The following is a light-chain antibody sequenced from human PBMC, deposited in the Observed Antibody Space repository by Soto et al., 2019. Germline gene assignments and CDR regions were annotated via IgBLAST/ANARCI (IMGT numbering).Light chain of an antibody. CDR1: QSVGTY. CDR2: DAS. CDR3: QQYDASPIT. J-gene: IGKJ5*01. Sequence: EIVLTQSPSTLSFSPWERSILSFMASQSVGTYLAWYQQKPGQAPRLLIYDASNRATGIPARFGGSGSGTDFTLTISRLEPEDFALYICQQYDASPITFGQGTRLEIK. V-gene: IGKV3-11*01.